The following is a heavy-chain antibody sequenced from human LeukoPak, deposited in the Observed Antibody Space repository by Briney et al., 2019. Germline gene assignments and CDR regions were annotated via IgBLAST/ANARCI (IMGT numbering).Heavy chain of an antibody. D-gene: IGHD2-15*01. V-gene: IGHV1-46*01. CDR1: AYTFTIYY. CDR2: INPSGGST. Sequence: ASVKLTFNASAYTFTIYYMHWARQAPGPGLEWMGIINPSGGSTSYSQKFQGRVTMTRDTSTSTVYMELSSLSSEDTAVYCCARQEQDIVVVVAANWFDRWGQGTRVTVS. CDR3: ARQEQDIVVVVAANWFDR. J-gene: IGHJ5*02.